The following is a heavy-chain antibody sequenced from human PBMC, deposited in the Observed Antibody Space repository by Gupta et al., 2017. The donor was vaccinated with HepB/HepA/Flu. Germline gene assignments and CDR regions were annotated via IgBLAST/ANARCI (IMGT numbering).Heavy chain of an antibody. D-gene: IGHD3-10*01. Sequence: QVQLVESGGGVVQPGRSLRLACAASGFTFSSYGMHWFRQAPGKGLEWVAVIWYDGSNKYYADSVKGRFTISRDNSKNTLYLQMNSLRAEDTAVYYCARGGSWVYYGPDYWGQGTLVTVSS. CDR3: ARGGSWVYYGPDY. CDR1: GFTFSSYG. CDR2: IWYDGSNK. V-gene: IGHV3-33*01. J-gene: IGHJ4*02.